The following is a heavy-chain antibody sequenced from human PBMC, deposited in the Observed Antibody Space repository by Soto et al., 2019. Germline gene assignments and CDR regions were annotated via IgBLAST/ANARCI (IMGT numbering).Heavy chain of an antibody. CDR3: ARPSTPGNRQWLDKLYSGFDP. D-gene: IGHD6-19*01. CDR1: GYSFTSYW. V-gene: IGHV5-51*03. J-gene: IGHJ5*02. CDR2: IYPGDSDT. Sequence: EVQLVQSGAEVKKPGESLKISCKGSGYSFTSYWIGWVRQMPGKGLEWMGIIYPGDSDTRYSPSFQGQVTISAHKSISTAYLQWSSLKASDTAMYYCARPSTPGNRQWLDKLYSGFDPWGQGTLVTVSS.